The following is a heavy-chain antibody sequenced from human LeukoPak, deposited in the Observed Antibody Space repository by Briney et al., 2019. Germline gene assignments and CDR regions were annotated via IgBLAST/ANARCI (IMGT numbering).Heavy chain of an antibody. CDR1: GYSINSDYY. CDR2: LYHSGST. CDR3: ARDVIIYGDRDALDI. D-gene: IGHD4-17*01. J-gene: IGHJ3*02. Sequence: PSETLSLTCTVSGYSINSDYYWGWIRQPPGKGLEWIGSLYHSGSTYYNPSLKSRVTILVDTSKNQFSLKLSSVTAADTAVYYCARDVIIYGDRDALDIWGQGTMVTVSS. V-gene: IGHV4-38-2*02.